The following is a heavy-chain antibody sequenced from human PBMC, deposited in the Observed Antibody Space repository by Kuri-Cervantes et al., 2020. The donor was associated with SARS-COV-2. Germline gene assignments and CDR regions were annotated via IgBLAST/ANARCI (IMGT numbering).Heavy chain of an antibody. D-gene: IGHD1-1*01. V-gene: IGHV3-74*01. CDR1: GFTFSGHW. J-gene: IGHJ4*02. Sequence: GGSLRLSCAASGFTFSGHWIHWVLQAPGEGLVWVSHINLDGSYTNNADSVKGRFTLSRDNAKNMLFLQMNSLSAEDTAVYYCVRDGDHWNFDYWGQGTLVTVSS. CDR3: VRDGDHWNFDY. CDR2: INLDGSYT.